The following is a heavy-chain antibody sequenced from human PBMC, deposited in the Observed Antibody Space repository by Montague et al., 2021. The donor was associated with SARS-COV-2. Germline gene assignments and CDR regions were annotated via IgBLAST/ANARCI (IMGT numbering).Heavy chain of an antibody. Sequence: SETLSLTCTVSGGSISPCYWNWIWKSLGTGLELIGVIHNSGSTTFNSSLESRVTISVDTSKNQFSLRLSSVTAADTAVYYCERGIWYANWGQGILVTVSS. V-gene: IGHV4-59*01. D-gene: IGHD6-13*01. CDR1: GGSISPCY. J-gene: IGHJ4*02. CDR2: IHNSGST. CDR3: ERGIWYAN.